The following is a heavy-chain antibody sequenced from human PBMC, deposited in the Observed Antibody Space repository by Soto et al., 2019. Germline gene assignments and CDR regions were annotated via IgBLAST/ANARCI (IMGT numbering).Heavy chain of an antibody. CDR2: INAGNGNT. V-gene: IGHV1-3*01. CDR1: GYTFSNDA. Sequence: GASVSVSGKTSGYTFSNDAISWVRQAPGQGLEWMGWINAGNGNTKYSQKFQGRVTITRETSASTAYMDLSSLRSEDTAVYYCARALRGGIAVAGIAYRPYYYYGMDVWGQGTTVTVSS. J-gene: IGHJ6*02. CDR3: ARALRGGIAVAGIAYRPYYYYGMDV. D-gene: IGHD6-19*01.